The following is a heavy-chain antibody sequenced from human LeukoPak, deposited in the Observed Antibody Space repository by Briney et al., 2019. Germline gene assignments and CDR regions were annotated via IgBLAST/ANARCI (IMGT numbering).Heavy chain of an antibody. CDR2: ISSGSSTI. V-gene: IGHV3-48*01. Sequence: GGSLRLSCAASGFTFSSYSMNWVRQAPGKGLEWVSHISSGSSTIYYADSVKGRFTISRDNAKSSLYLQMYSLRAEDTAVYYCARDRITITTPFDYWGQGTLVTVSS. J-gene: IGHJ4*02. CDR1: GFTFSSYS. CDR3: ARDRITITTPFDY. D-gene: IGHD4-11*01.